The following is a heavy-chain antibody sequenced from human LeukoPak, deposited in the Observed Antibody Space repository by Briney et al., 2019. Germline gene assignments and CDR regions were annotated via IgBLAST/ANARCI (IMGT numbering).Heavy chain of an antibody. D-gene: IGHD1-26*01. V-gene: IGHV3-9*01. J-gene: IGHJ4*02. Sequence: GGSLRLSCEASGFSFDDYAMHWVRQVPGKGLEWVSGITWNSGSIGYAGSVKGRFTISRDNSKNTLYLQMNSLRAEDTAVYYCARGGGSYHQIDYWGQGTLVTVSS. CDR1: GFSFDDYA. CDR3: ARGGGSYHQIDY. CDR2: ITWNSGSI.